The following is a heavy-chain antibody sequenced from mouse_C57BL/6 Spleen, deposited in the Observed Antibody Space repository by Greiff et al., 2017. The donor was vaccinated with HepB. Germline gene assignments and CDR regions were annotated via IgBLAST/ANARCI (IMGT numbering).Heavy chain of an antibody. J-gene: IGHJ4*01. V-gene: IGHV1-52*01. CDR1: GYTFTSYW. CDR3: ARSGDYGAMDY. D-gene: IGHD1-1*01. CDR2: IDPSDSET. Sequence: VQLQQSGAELVRPGSSVKLSCKASGYTFTSYWMHWVKQRPIQGLEWIGNIDPSDSETHYNQKFKDKATLTVDKSSSTAYMQLSSLTSEDSAVSYCARSGDYGAMDYWGQGASVTVAS.